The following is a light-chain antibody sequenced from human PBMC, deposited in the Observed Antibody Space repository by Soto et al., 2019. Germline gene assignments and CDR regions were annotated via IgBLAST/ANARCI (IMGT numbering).Light chain of an antibody. V-gene: IGLV1-40*01. CDR1: SSNIGAGYD. CDR2: GNS. Sequence: QSVLTQPPSVSGAPGQRVTISCTGSSSNIGAGYDVHWYQQLPGTAPKLLIYGNSNRPSGVPDRFSGSKSGTSASLAITGLQAEYESDYYCHAYDSSRSGWVFGGGTKLTVL. CDR3: HAYDSSRSGWV. J-gene: IGLJ3*02.